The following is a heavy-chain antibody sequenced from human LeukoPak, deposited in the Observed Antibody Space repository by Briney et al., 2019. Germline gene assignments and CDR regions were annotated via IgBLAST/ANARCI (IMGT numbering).Heavy chain of an antibody. V-gene: IGHV3-21*04. CDR1: GFTFSSYS. CDR3: AKDLRCSGGSCYGFVYYCYGMDV. CDR2: ISSSSSYI. Sequence: GGSLRLSCAASGFTFSSYSMNWVRQAPGKGLEWVSSISSSSSYIYYADSVKGRFTISRDNSKNTLYLQMNSLRAEDTAVYYCAKDLRCSGGSCYGFVYYCYGMDVWGQGTTVTVSS. J-gene: IGHJ6*02. D-gene: IGHD2-15*01.